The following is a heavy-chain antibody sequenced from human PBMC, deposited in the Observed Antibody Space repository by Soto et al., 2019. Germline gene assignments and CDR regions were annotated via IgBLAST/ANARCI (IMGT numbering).Heavy chain of an antibody. D-gene: IGHD1-26*01. J-gene: IGHJ4*02. Sequence: GGSLRLSCAASGFTFSSYAMHWVRQAPGKGLEWVAVISYDGSNKYYADSVKGRFTISRDNSKNTLYLQMNSMRAEDTAVYYCARHQVGSGSDHNYYDTGHFDYWGQGTLVTVSS. V-gene: IGHV3-30-3*01. CDR3: ARHQVGSGSDHNYYDTGHFDY. CDR1: GFTFSSYA. CDR2: ISYDGSNK.